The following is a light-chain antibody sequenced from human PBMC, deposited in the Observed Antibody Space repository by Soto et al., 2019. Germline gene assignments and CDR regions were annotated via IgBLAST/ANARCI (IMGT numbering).Light chain of an antibody. CDR2: EVN. CDR1: SSDVGGYNS. CDR3: SSYAGSNNV. Sequence: QSVLTQPPSASGSPGQSVTISCTGTSSDVGGYNSVSWYQQHPGKAPKLMIYEVNKRPSGVPDRSSGSKSGNTASLTVSGLQAEDEADYYCSSYAGSNNVFGTGTKVTVL. V-gene: IGLV2-8*01. J-gene: IGLJ1*01.